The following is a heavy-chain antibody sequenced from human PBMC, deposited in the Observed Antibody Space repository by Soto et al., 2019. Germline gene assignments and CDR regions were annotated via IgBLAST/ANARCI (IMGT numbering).Heavy chain of an antibody. D-gene: IGHD1-26*01. J-gene: IGHJ4*02. CDR2: ISAHNGNT. V-gene: IGHV1-18*01. Sequence: QVQLVQSGAEVKKPGASVKVSCKASGYTFTSYDISWVRQAPGQGLEWMGWISAHNGNTNYAQKLQGRVTMTTDTTTRTADTELRSPRSEDTAVYYCARGIVGATTCDYWGQGTLGTVSS. CDR1: GYTFTSYD. CDR3: ARGIVGATTCDY.